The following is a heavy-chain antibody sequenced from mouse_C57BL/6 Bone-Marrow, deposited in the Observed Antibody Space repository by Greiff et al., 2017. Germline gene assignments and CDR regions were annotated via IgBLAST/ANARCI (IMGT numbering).Heavy chain of an antibody. D-gene: IGHD2-12*01. J-gene: IGHJ3*01. CDR2: ISSGSSTI. Sequence: EVQGVESGGGLVKPGGSLKLSCAASGFTFSDYGMHWVRQAPEKGLAWVAYISSGSSTIYYAVTVKGRFTISRDNAKNTLFLQMTSLRSEDTAMYYCARGDYNYEGACFAYWGQGTLVTVSA. CDR1: GFTFSDYG. CDR3: ARGDYNYEGACFAY. V-gene: IGHV5-17*01.